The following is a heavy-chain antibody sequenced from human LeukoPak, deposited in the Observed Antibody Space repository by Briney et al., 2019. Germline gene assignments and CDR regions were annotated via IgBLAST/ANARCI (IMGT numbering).Heavy chain of an antibody. J-gene: IGHJ2*01. CDR2: ISNGGGST. V-gene: IGHV3-23*01. D-gene: IGHD6-19*01. CDR3: VKDHMSVAVPCYFDL. Sequence: PGGSLRLSCTASGFTFSRHAMSWVRQAPGKGLEWVSGISNGGGSTFYADSLTGRFTISRDNSNNTLYLQLNSLRVEDTAVYYCVKDHMSVAVPCYFDLWGRGTLVTVSS. CDR1: GFTFSRHA.